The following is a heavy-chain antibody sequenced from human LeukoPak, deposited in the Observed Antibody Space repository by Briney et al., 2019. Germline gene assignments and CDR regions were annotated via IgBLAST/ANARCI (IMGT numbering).Heavy chain of an antibody. CDR1: GFTFSAYW. Sequence: GGSLRLSCAASGFTFSAYWMSWVRQAPGKGLEWVANIKQDGSEKYYVDSVKGRFTISRDNAKNSMYLQMNSLTAEDTAVYYCARRIVGSAGHNWFDPWGQGTLVTVSS. J-gene: IGHJ5*02. CDR3: ARRIVGSAGHNWFDP. D-gene: IGHD1-26*01. V-gene: IGHV3-7*01. CDR2: IKQDGSEK.